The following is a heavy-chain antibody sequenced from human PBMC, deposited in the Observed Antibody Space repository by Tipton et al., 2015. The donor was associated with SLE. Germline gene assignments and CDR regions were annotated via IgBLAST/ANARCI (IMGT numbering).Heavy chain of an antibody. D-gene: IGHD3-16*02. CDR2: IYCSGST. CDR3: VRGPRFGGVIVRGAFDA. Sequence: TLSLTCTVSGDSIRSGGYYWSWIRQQPGKGLEWIGYIYCSGSTYYNPSLKSRVTISVDTTKNQLSLNLSSVTAADTAVYYCVRGPRFGGVIVRGAFDAWGQGTMVTVSS. J-gene: IGHJ3*01. V-gene: IGHV4-31*03. CDR1: GDSIRSGGYY.